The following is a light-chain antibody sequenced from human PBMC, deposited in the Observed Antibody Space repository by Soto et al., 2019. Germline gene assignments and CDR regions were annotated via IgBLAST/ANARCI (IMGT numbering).Light chain of an antibody. CDR3: QHRET. CDR2: GAS. CDR1: QSVSSSY. J-gene: IGKJ3*01. Sequence: EIVLTQSPGTLSLSPGERATLSCRASQSVSSSYLAWYQQKPGQAPRLLIYGASSRATGIPDRFSGSGSGTDFTLTISRLEPEDFAVYYCQHRETFGPGTKVD. V-gene: IGKV3-20*01.